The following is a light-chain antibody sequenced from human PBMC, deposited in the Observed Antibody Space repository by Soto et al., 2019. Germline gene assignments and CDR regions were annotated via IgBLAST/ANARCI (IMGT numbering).Light chain of an antibody. CDR2: AAS. Sequence: DIEMTQSPSSLSAYVGDTVTITCRASQSIGSYSNWYQQKPGEAPKLLIYAASTLRSGVPSRFSGSGYGTDFTLTISSLQLEDVATYVCQQGYSIPRTFGHGTKVEVK. CDR3: QQGYSIPRT. CDR1: QSIGSY. J-gene: IGKJ1*01. V-gene: IGKV1-39*01.